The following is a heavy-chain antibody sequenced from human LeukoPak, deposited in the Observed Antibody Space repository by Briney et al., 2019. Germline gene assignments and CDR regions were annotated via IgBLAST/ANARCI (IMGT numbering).Heavy chain of an antibody. J-gene: IGHJ3*02. CDR2: IYPGDSDT. Sequence: GESLKISGKGSGYSFTSYWIGWVRQMPGKGLEWMGIIYPGDSDTRYSPSFQGQVTISADKSISTAYLQWSSLKASDTAMYYCATTLMVRGVNDAFDIWGQGTMVTVSS. D-gene: IGHD3-10*01. V-gene: IGHV5-51*01. CDR3: ATTLMVRGVNDAFDI. CDR1: GYSFTSYW.